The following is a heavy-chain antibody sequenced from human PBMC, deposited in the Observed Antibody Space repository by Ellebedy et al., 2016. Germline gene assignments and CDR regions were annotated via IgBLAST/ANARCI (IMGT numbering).Heavy chain of an antibody. CDR2: IYAGGTI. D-gene: IGHD1-14*01. J-gene: IGHJ4*02. Sequence: GGSLRLSCAASGFTVSSNYMSWVRQAPGKGLEWVSVIYAGGTINYADSLKSRFTVSRDTSKNTVYLQMNSLRAYDTAVYFWARGNTIPGPEPLDYWGQGTLITVSS. CDR3: ARGNTIPGPEPLDY. V-gene: IGHV3-66*01. CDR1: GFTVSSNY.